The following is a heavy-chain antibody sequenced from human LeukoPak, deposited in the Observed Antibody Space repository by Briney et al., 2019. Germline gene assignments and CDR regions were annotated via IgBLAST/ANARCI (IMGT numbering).Heavy chain of an antibody. CDR2: INHSGST. V-gene: IGHV4-34*01. Sequence: SETLSLTCAVYGGSFSGYYWSWIRQPPGKGLEWIGEINHSGSTNYTPSLKSRVTISVDTSKNQFSLKLSSVTAADTAVYYCARAGYSSSFFDYWGQGTLVTVSS. CDR3: ARAGYSSSFFDY. J-gene: IGHJ4*02. CDR1: GGSFSGYY. D-gene: IGHD6-13*01.